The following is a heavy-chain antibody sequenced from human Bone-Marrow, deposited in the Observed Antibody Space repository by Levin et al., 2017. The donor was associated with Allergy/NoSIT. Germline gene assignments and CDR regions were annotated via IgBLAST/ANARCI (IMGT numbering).Heavy chain of an antibody. Sequence: SPTLSLPCTVSGGSISSGGYYWSWIRQHPGKGLEWIGYIYYSGSTYYNPSLKSRVTISVDTSKNQFSLKLSSVTAADTAVYYCARDHWDSSSSSSFSQDGKYGMDVWGQGTTVTVSS. CDR3: ARDHWDSSSSSSFSQDGKYGMDV. CDR2: IYYSGST. D-gene: IGHD6-13*01. J-gene: IGHJ6*02. CDR1: GGSISSGGYY. V-gene: IGHV4-31*03.